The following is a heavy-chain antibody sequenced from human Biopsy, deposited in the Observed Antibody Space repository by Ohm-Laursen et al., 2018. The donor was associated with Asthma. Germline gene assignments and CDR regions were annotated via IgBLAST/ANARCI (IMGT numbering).Heavy chain of an antibody. CDR2: INGKSNSI. D-gene: IGHD6-19*01. J-gene: IGHJ4*02. CDR3: VRGDSSGWSHYYFDY. Sequence: SLRLSCAASGFTFSDYYMSWIRQAPGKGLEWISYINGKSNSIEYADSVKGRFTISRDNAKNSLYLQMNSLRAEDTAVYYCVRGDSSGWSHYYFDYWGQGTLVTVSS. CDR1: GFTFSDYY. V-gene: IGHV3-11*01.